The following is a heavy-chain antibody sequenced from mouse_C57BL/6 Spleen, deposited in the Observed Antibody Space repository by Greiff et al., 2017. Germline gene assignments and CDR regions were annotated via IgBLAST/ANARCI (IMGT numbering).Heavy chain of an antibody. CDR2: IYPGSGNT. V-gene: IGHV1-76*01. CDR1: GYTFTDYY. J-gene: IGHJ4*01. Sequence: VQLVESGAELVRPGASVKLSCKASGYTFTDYYINWVKQRPGQGLEWIARIYPGSGNTYYNEKFKGKATLTADKSSSTAYMQLSSLTYEDSAVYICARSHYYGSSYYAMDYWGQGTSVTVSS. D-gene: IGHD1-1*01. CDR3: ARSHYYGSSYYAMDY.